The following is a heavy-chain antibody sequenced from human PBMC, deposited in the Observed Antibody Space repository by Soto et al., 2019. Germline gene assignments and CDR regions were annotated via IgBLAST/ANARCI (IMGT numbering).Heavy chain of an antibody. CDR1: GFTFTSSA. CDR3: AADSGGGDAFDI. J-gene: IGHJ3*02. V-gene: IGHV1-58*02. D-gene: IGHD1-26*01. Sequence: ASVKVSCKASGFTFTSSAMQWVRQARGQRLEWIGWIVDGSGNTNYAQKFQERVTITRDMSTSTAYMELSSLRSEDTAVYYCAADSGGGDAFDIWGQGTMVTVSS. CDR2: IVDGSGNT.